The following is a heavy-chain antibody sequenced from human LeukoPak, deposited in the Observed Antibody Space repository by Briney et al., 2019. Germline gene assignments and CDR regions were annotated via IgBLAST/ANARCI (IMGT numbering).Heavy chain of an antibody. Sequence: GGSLRLSCAASGFTFDDYAMHWVRQAPGKGLEWVSLISWDGGSTYYADSVKGRFTISRDNSKNSLYLQMNSLRAEDTALYYCAKDKGSSSGFDYWGQGTLVTVSS. V-gene: IGHV3-43D*03. CDR2: ISWDGGST. CDR3: AKDKGSSSGFDY. CDR1: GFTFDDYA. D-gene: IGHD6-6*01. J-gene: IGHJ4*02.